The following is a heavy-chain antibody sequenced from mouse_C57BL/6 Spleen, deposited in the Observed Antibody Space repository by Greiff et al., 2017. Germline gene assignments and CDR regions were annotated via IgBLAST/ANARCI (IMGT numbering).Heavy chain of an antibody. D-gene: IGHD3-2*02. CDR2: INPGSGGT. V-gene: IGHV1-54*01. CDR3: ARQLRLRGAMDY. J-gene: IGHJ4*01. Sequence: QVQLQQSGAELVRPGTSVKVSCKASGYAFTNYLIEWVKQRPGQGLEWIGVINPGSGGTNYNEKFEGKATLTADKSSSTAYMQLSSLTSEDSAVYFCARQLRLRGAMDYWGQGTSVTVSS. CDR1: GYAFTNYL.